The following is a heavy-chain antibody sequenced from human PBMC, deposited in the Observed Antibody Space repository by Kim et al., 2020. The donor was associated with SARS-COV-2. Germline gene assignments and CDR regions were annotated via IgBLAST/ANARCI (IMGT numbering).Heavy chain of an antibody. V-gene: IGHV3-23*01. D-gene: IGHD4-4*01. CDR3: AKDEVYRPSDY. J-gene: IGHJ4*02. Sequence: TYSADSVKGRFTISRDNSKNTLYLQMNSLRAEDTAVYYCAKDEVYRPSDYWGQGTLVTVSS. CDR2: T.